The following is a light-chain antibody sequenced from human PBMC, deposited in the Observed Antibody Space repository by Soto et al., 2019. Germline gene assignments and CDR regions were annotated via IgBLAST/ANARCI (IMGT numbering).Light chain of an antibody. CDR3: SSYTTSSTLV. J-gene: IGLJ1*01. Sequence: QSVLTQPASVSGSPGQSITISCTGTSSDVGGYNYVSWYQQHPGKAPQLMIYDVSNRPSGVSNRFSGSKSGNTASLTISGLQAADEADYYCSSYTTSSTLVFGTGTKLTVL. CDR1: SSDVGGYNY. V-gene: IGLV2-14*01. CDR2: DVS.